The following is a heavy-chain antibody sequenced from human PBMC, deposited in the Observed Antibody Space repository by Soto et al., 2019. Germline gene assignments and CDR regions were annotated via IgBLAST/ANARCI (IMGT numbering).Heavy chain of an antibody. CDR1: GGSISSGGYS. CDR2: IYHRGST. J-gene: IGHJ4*02. V-gene: IGHV4-30-2*01. Sequence: QLQLQESGSGLVKPSQTLSLTCAVSGGSISSGGYSWSWIRQPPGKGLEWIGYIYHRGSTYYNPSLKSRVTISVDTSKSQFSLKLSSVTAADTAVYYCAREAVYYFDYWGQGTLVTVSS. CDR3: AREAVYYFDY. D-gene: IGHD6-19*01.